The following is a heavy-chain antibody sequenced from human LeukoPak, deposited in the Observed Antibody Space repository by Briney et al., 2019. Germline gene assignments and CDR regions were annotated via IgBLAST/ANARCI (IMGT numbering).Heavy chain of an antibody. CDR1: GGSISSSSYY. J-gene: IGHJ4*02. CDR3: ARHTLLNRRYFDY. V-gene: IGHV4-39*01. D-gene: IGHD2-2*02. Sequence: SETLSLTCTVSGGSISSSSYYWGWIRQPPGKGLEWIGSIYYSGSTYYNPSLKSRVTISVDTSKNQFSLKLSSVTAADTAVYYCARHTLLNRRYFDYWGQGTLVTVSS. CDR2: IYYSGST.